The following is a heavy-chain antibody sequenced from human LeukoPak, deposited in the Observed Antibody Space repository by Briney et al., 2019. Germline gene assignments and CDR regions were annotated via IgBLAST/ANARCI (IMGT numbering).Heavy chain of an antibody. J-gene: IGHJ4*02. Sequence: ASVKVSCKASGYTFTSYGISWLRQAPGQGLEWMGWISAYNGNTNYAQKFQGRVTITRDTSISTAYMELSSLRSEDTAVYYCARGVGHRGQEHSYVYYFDYWGQGPLVTVSS. CDR2: ISAYNGNT. CDR1: GYTFTSYG. V-gene: IGHV1-18*01. D-gene: IGHD5-18*01. CDR3: ARGVGHRGQEHSYVYYFDY.